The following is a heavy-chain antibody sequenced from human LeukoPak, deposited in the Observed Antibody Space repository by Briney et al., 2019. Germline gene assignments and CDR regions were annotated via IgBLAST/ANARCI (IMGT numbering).Heavy chain of an antibody. CDR3: AKGRGFLEWDPTYYFDY. V-gene: IGHV3-30*02. D-gene: IGHD3-3*01. Sequence: GGSLRLSCAASGFTFSSYGMHWVRQAPGKGLEWVAFIRYDGSNKYYADSVKGRFTISRDNSKNTLYLQMNGLRAEDTAVYYCAKGRGFLEWDPTYYFDYWGQGTLVTVSS. CDR2: IRYDGSNK. CDR1: GFTFSSYG. J-gene: IGHJ4*02.